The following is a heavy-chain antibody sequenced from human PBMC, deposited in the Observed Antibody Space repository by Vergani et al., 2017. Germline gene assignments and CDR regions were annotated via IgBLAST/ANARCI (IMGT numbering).Heavy chain of an antibody. CDR2: IYYSGST. CDR3: ARDGDPPTNWFAA. V-gene: IGHV4-30-4*01. Sequence: QVQLQESGPGLVTPSQTLSLTCTIPGGSISSGDYYWSWIRQPPGKGLEWIGYIYYSGSTYYNPTIKSRVTISVDTSKNQFSLKMSSVTAGDTAVYYCARDGDPPTNWFAAWGQGTLGTVSS. J-gene: IGHJ5*02. D-gene: IGHD2-21*02. CDR1: GGSISSGDYY.